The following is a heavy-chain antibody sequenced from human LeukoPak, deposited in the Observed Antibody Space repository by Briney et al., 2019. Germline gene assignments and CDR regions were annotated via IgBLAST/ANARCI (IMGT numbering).Heavy chain of an antibody. Sequence: SETLSLTRTVSGASFSSYYWNWIRQSPGKGLEWLGNIHYRGTTNYNPSLKSRVTLSLDTSKSQFVLKVTSVTAADTAVYYCARDEHGDFQGFDYWGQGTRVTVSS. V-gene: IGHV4-59*13. CDR3: ARDEHGDFQGFDY. J-gene: IGHJ4*02. CDR2: IHYRGTT. D-gene: IGHD4-17*01. CDR1: GASFSSYY.